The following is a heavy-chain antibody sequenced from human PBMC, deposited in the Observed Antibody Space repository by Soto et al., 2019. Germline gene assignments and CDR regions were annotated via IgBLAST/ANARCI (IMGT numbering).Heavy chain of an antibody. CDR3: TSNPTSAYCGGDCYFGPDALDI. V-gene: IGHV3-49*03. D-gene: IGHD2-21*01. CDR1: GFTFGDYA. Sequence: GGSLRLSCTASGFTFGDYAMSWFRQAPGKGLEWVGFIRSKAYGGTTEYAASVKGRFTISRDDSKSIAYLQMNSLKTEDTAVYYCTSNPTSAYCGGDCYFGPDALDIWGQGNPGHRLL. CDR2: IRSKAYGGTT. J-gene: IGHJ3*02.